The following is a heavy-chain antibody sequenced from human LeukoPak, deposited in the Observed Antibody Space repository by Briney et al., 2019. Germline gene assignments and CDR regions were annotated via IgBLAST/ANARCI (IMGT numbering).Heavy chain of an antibody. CDR1: GFTFSSLW. CDR2: IKQDGSEV. D-gene: IGHD3-10*01. V-gene: IGHV3-7*01. J-gene: IGHJ4*02. Sequence: GGSLRLSCVGSGFTFSSLWMSWVRQIPGKGLEWAANIKQDGSEVYYVDSVKGRFTISRDNAKNSLYLQMNSLRVEDTAVYYCACRPSEIRYYGVFDFWGQGSLVTVSS. CDR3: ACRPSEIRYYGVFDF.